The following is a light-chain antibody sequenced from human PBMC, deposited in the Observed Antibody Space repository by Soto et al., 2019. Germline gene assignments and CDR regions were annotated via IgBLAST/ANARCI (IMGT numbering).Light chain of an antibody. J-gene: IGKJ1*01. CDR2: GAS. V-gene: IGKV3-20*01. CDR1: QSVSSSY. Sequence: EIVLTQSPGTLSLSPGESATLSCRASQSVSSSYLAWYQQKPGQAPRLLIYGASSRATGIPDRFSGSGSGTDFTLTISRLEPEDFAVYYCQKYGSSPPTCGQGTKVDIK. CDR3: QKYGSSPPT.